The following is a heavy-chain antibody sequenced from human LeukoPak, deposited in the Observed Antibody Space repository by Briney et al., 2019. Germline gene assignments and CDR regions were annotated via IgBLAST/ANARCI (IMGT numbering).Heavy chain of an antibody. Sequence: GGSLRLSCAACGFTFSDYYMSLIRQAPGKGLEWVSYISSSGSTIYYADSVKGRFTISRDNAKNSLYLQMNSLRAEDTAVYYCARDSTYYYDSSGYYYTPFDYWGQGTLVTVSS. CDR3: ARDSTYYYDSSGYYYTPFDY. V-gene: IGHV3-11*01. J-gene: IGHJ4*02. CDR2: ISSSGSTI. CDR1: GFTFSDYY. D-gene: IGHD3-22*01.